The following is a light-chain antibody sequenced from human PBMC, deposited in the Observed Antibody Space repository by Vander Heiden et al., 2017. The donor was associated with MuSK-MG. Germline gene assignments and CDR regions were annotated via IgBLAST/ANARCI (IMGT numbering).Light chain of an antibody. CDR1: HNVSRS. V-gene: IGKV3-15*01. Sequence: IVMTQSPATVSVSPGERVTLSCKASHNVSRSVAWYHQKPGQTPRLLIYGATSRASGVPVRFSGSESGTDYILDISSLQSEDFAIYYCQHYKDWRWTFGQGTRVDIK. CDR3: QHYKDWRWT. CDR2: GAT. J-gene: IGKJ1*01.